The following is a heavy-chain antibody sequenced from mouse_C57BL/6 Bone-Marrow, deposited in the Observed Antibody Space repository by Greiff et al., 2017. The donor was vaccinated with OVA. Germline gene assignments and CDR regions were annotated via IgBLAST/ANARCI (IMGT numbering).Heavy chain of an antibody. J-gene: IGHJ3*01. Sequence: EVQLQESVAELVRPGASVTLSCTASGFNITNTYMHWVKQRPEQGLEWIGRIDPANGNTKYAPQFPGKATITADTSSKTAYLQLSSLTSEDTAFYYCARCDYYSFAYWGQGTLVTVSA. D-gene: IGHD1-1*01. CDR3: ARCDYYSFAY. V-gene: IGHV14-3*01. CDR1: GFNITNTY. CDR2: IDPANGNT.